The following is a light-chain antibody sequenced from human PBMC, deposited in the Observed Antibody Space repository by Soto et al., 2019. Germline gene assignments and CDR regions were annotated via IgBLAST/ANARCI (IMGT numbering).Light chain of an antibody. CDR2: GNS. V-gene: IGLV1-40*01. CDR3: QSYDSSLSGWKV. Sequence: QSVLTQPPSVSGAPRQRVTISFTGSSSNIGAGYDVHWYQQLPGTAPKLLIYGNSNRPSGVPDRFSGSKSGTSASLAITGVQAEDEADYYGQSYDSSLSGWKVFGGGTKLTVL. J-gene: IGLJ2*01. CDR1: SSNIGAGYD.